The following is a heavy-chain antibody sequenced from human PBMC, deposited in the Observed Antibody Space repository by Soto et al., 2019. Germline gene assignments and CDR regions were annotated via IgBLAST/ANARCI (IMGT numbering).Heavy chain of an antibody. J-gene: IGHJ4*02. V-gene: IGHV3-23*01. Sequence: GGSLRLSCAASGFTFSSYAMSWVRQAPGKGLEWVSSISGSGANTYYADSVKGRFTISRDNSKNTLFLQMNSLRAEDTAVYYCAKDTAKVVIIISAFDYWGQGTLVTVSS. CDR1: GFTFSSYA. CDR3: AKDTAKVVIIISAFDY. D-gene: IGHD3-22*01. CDR2: ISGSGANT.